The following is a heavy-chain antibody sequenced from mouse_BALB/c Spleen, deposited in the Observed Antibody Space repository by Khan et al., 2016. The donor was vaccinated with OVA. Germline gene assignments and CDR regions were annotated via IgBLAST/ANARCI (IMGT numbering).Heavy chain of an antibody. CDR3: ARGDYYGSSSFAY. D-gene: IGHD1-1*01. Sequence: LVKTGASVKISCKASGYSLTGYYMHWVKQSHGKSLEWIGYISCYNGVISYNQKFKGKAIFTVDTSSSTAYMQFNSLTSEDSAVYYCARGDYYGSSSFAYWGQGTLVTVSA. CDR2: ISCYNGVI. CDR1: GYSLTGYY. V-gene: IGHV1S34*01. J-gene: IGHJ3*01.